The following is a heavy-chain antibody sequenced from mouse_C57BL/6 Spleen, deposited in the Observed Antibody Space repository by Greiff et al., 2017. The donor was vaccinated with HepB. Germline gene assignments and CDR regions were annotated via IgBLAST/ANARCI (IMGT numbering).Heavy chain of an antibody. CDR2: IHPSDSDT. V-gene: IGHV1-74*01. CDR3: AIDGNPAMDY. Sequence: QVHVKQPGAELVKPGASVKVSCKASGYTFTSYWMHWVKQRPGQGLEWIGRIHPSDSDTNYNQKFKGKATLTVDKSSSPAYMQLSSLTSEDSAVYYCAIDGNPAMDYWGQGTSVTVSS. CDR1: GYTFTSYW. J-gene: IGHJ4*01. D-gene: IGHD2-1*01.